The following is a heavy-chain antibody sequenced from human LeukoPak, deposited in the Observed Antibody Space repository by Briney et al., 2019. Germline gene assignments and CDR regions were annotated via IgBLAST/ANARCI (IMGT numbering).Heavy chain of an antibody. CDR1: GFTFDDYA. CDR2: ISWDGGST. V-gene: IGHV3-43D*03. D-gene: IGHD1-14*01. CDR3: TAPDFLDY. Sequence: GGSLRLSCAASGFTFDDYAMHWVRQAPGKGLEWVSLISWDGGSTYYADSVKGRFTISRDNSKNSLYLQMNSLKTEDTAAYYCTAPDFLDYWGQGTLVTVSS. J-gene: IGHJ4*02.